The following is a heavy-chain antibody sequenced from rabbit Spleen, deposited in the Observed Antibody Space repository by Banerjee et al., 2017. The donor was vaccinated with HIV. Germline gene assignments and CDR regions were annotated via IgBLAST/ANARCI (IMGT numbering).Heavy chain of an antibody. V-gene: IGHV1S40*01. CDR1: GFSFSTAYY. Sequence: QSLEESGGDMVKPGASLTLTCTASGFSFSTAYYICWVRQAPGKGLEWIGCIYPDDIGSTAYASWAKGRFTISKTSSTTMTLQMTSLSAADTATYFCARDLVAVIGWNFGFWGPGSLVTVS. J-gene: IGHJ4*02. D-gene: IGHD1-1*01. CDR3: ARDLVAVIGWNFGF. CDR2: IYPDDIGST.